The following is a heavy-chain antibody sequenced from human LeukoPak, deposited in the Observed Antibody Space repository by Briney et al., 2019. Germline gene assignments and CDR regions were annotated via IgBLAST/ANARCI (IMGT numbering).Heavy chain of an antibody. V-gene: IGHV3-7*01. CDR2: INQGGSVK. J-gene: IGHJ4*02. Sequence: GGSLRLSCAASGFTFSTYWVSWVRQPPGKGLEWVANINQGGSVKQHVDSVEGRFTVSRDNAKNSLLLQMNSLRAEDTAVYYCVRLSRSVPNDYWGQGTLVTVSS. CDR1: GFTFSTYW. CDR3: VRLSRSVPNDY. D-gene: IGHD5/OR15-5a*01.